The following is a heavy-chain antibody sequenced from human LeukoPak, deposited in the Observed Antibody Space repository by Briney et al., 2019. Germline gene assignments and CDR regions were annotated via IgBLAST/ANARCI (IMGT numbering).Heavy chain of an antibody. CDR3: AHSSSSLPTDS. D-gene: IGHD6-6*01. V-gene: IGHV4-34*01. J-gene: IGHJ4*02. CDR1: GGPFSTYY. CDR2: INHNKST. Sequence: SETLSLTCAVYGGPFSTYYWTWIRQSAGKGLEWIGEINHNKSTNYNPSLKSRVTISVDTSKNQFSLNLTSVTAADTAVYYCAHSSSSLPTDSWGQGTLVIVSS.